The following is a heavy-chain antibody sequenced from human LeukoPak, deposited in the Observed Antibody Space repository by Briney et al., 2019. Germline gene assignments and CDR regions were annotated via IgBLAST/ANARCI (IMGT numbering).Heavy chain of an antibody. J-gene: IGHJ4*02. CDR2: FDPEDGET. D-gene: IGHD4-17*01. Sequence: ASVKVSCKVSEYTLTELSMHWVRQAPGKGLEWMGGFDPEDGETIYAQKFQGRVTMTEDTSTDTAYMELSSLRSEDTAVYYCATSYGPSNYFDYWGQGTLVTVSS. CDR3: ATSYGPSNYFDY. V-gene: IGHV1-24*01. CDR1: EYTLTELS.